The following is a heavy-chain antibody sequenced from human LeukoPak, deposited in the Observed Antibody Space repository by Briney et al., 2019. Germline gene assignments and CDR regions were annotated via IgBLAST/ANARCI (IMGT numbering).Heavy chain of an antibody. V-gene: IGHV1-69*13. Sequence: SVKVSCKASGYTFTSYGISWVRQAPGQGLEWMGGIIPIFGTANYAQKFQGRVTITADESTSTAYMELSSLRSEDTAVYYCAIPGSYYGPYYYYYGMDVWGQGTTVTVSS. D-gene: IGHD1-26*01. CDR3: AIPGSYYGPYYYYYGMDV. CDR2: IIPIFGTA. CDR1: GYTFTSYG. J-gene: IGHJ6*02.